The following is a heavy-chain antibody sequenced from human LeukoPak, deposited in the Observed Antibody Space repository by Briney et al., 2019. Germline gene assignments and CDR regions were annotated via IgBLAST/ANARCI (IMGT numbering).Heavy chain of an antibody. J-gene: IGHJ4*02. CDR3: ARGSQITMVRGVIFTPRNFDY. CDR1: GYTFTSYG. V-gene: IGHV1-18*01. D-gene: IGHD3-10*01. Sequence: ASVKVSCKASGYTFTSYGISWVRQAPGQGLEWMGWISAYNGNTNYAQKLQGGVTMTTDTSTSTAYMELRSLRSDDTAVYYCARGSQITMVRGVIFTPRNFDYWGQGTLVTVSS. CDR2: ISAYNGNT.